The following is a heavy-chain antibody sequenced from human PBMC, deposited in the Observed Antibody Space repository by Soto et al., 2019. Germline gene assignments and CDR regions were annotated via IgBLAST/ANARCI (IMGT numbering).Heavy chain of an antibody. D-gene: IGHD3-22*01. CDR3: ARAESSGLIAH. Sequence: PXETLSLTCTVSGGSISGGDYYWSWIRQHPGKGLEWIGYIYYSGSTYYNPSLKSRVTISVDTSKNQFSLKLSSVTAADTAVYYCARAESSGLIAHWGQGPLATVSS. V-gene: IGHV4-31*03. CDR1: GGSISGGDYY. CDR2: IYYSGST. J-gene: IGHJ5*02.